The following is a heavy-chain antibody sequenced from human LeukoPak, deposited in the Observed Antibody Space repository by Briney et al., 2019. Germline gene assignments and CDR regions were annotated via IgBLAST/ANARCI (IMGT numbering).Heavy chain of an antibody. CDR3: PVTRSCRSAACYSYFQD. J-gene: IGHJ1*01. CDR1: GFSFRTYW. V-gene: IGHV3-74*01. CDR2: ISSDGSTT. Sequence: GGSLRLSCAASGFSFRTYWMHWVRQVPGKGLVWVSRISSDGSTTTYADSMKGRFTISRDNAKNTPYFQMNRLLAKHTGVTYCPVTRSCRSAACYSYFQDWGQGTLVTVSS. D-gene: IGHD2-2*01.